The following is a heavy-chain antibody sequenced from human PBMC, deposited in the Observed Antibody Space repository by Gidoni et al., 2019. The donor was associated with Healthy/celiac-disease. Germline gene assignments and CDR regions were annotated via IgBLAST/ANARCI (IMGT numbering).Heavy chain of an antibody. CDR1: GYTFPSYD. Sequence: QAQLVQYGAEVKKPGASVKVSCKASGYTFPSYDINWVRQATVQGLEWMGWMNPNSGNTGYAQKFQGRVTMTRNTSISTAYMELSSLRSEDTAVYYFARVPLAWQGSYYWGQGTLVTVSS. V-gene: IGHV1-8*01. D-gene: IGHD2-15*01. CDR3: ARVPLAWQGSYY. CDR2: MNPNSGNT. J-gene: IGHJ4*02.